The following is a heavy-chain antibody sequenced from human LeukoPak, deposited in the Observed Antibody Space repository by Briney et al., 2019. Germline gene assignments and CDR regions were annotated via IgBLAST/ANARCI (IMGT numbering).Heavy chain of an antibody. CDR2: TYHRSKWYN. J-gene: IGHJ4*02. Sequence: SQTLSLTCAISGDSVSSNSAAWNWIRQSPSRGLEWLGRTYHRSKWYNDYAVSVKSRITINPDTSKNQFSLQLNSATPEDTAVYYCARGVRSSRLGELSYDYWGQGTLVTVSS. CDR1: GDSVSSNSAA. V-gene: IGHV6-1*01. D-gene: IGHD3-16*02. CDR3: ARGVRSSRLGELSYDY.